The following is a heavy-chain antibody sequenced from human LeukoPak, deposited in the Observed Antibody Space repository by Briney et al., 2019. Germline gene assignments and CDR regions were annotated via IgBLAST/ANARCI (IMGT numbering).Heavy chain of an antibody. CDR2: IIPIFGTA. Sequence: GASVKVSCKASGGTFSSYAISWVRQAPGQGLEWMGGIIPIFGTANYAQKFQGRVTITADESTSTAYMELSSLRSEDTAVYYCARSALGLRLEYYYYGMDVWGQGTTVTVSS. D-gene: IGHD4-17*01. V-gene: IGHV1-69*13. CDR3: ARSALGLRLEYYYYGMDV. CDR1: GGTFSSYA. J-gene: IGHJ6*02.